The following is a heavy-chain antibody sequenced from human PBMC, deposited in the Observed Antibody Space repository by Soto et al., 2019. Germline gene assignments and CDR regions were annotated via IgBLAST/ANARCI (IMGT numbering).Heavy chain of an antibody. V-gene: IGHV5-51*01. J-gene: IGHJ6*02. Sequence: GKSLKISCKGSGYSFTSYWIGWVRQMPGKGLEWMGIIYPGDSDTRYSPSFQGQVTISADKSISTAYLQWSSLKASDTAMYYCATHRYGSGSYYNPYYYGMDVWGQGTTVTSP. D-gene: IGHD3-10*01. CDR1: GYSFTSYW. CDR2: IYPGDSDT. CDR3: ATHRYGSGSYYNPYYYGMDV.